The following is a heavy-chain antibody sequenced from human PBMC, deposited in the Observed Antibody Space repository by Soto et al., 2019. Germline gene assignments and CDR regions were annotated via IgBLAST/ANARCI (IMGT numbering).Heavy chain of an antibody. D-gene: IGHD2-21*01. CDR3: ARTRMIESWIDY. CDR2: VYYSGST. CDR1: GDSISTYY. Sequence: SETLSLTCDVSGDSISTYYWSWIRQPPGKGLEWIGYVYYSGSTLYNPSLESRVTMSINMSKKQVSLKLTSVIAADTAVYYCARTRMIESWIDYWGHGTLVTVSS. J-gene: IGHJ4*01. V-gene: IGHV4-59*01.